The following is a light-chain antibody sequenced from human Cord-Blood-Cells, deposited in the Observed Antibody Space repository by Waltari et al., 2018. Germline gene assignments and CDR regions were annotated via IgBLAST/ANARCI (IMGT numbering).Light chain of an antibody. CDR3: QQYYSTLWR. CDR1: QSVLYSSNNKNY. CDR2: WAS. J-gene: IGKJ1*01. Sequence: DIVMTQSPDSLAVSLGERATINCKSSQSVLYSSNNKNYLAWYQQKPGQPPKLLIYWASTRESGVPDRFSGSGSGTDFTLTISSLQAEDVAVYYCQQYYSTLWRFGQGTKVEIK. V-gene: IGKV4-1*01.